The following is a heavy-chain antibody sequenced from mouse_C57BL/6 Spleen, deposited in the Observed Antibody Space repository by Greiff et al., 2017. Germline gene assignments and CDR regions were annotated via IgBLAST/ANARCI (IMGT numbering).Heavy chain of an antibody. CDR1: GYTFTSYW. Sequence: QVQLQQPGAELVMPGASVKLSCKASGYTFTSYWMHWVKQRPGQGLEWIGEIDPSDSYTNYNQKFKGKSTLTVDKSSSTAYMQLSSLTSEDSAVYYCERGEDYYGSSYYFDYWGQGTTLTVSS. J-gene: IGHJ2*01. D-gene: IGHD1-1*01. V-gene: IGHV1-69*01. CDR2: IDPSDSYT. CDR3: ERGEDYYGSSYYFDY.